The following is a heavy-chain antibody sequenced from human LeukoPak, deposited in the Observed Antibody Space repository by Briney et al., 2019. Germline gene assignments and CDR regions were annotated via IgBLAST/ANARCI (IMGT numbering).Heavy chain of an antibody. D-gene: IGHD1-1*01. CDR3: AKGDLTTTGTTSVDY. CDR2: IRYDGSNK. V-gene: IGHV3-30*02. Sequence: PGGSLRLSCAASGFTFSSYGMHWVRQAPGKGLEWVAFIRYDGSNKYYADPVKGRFTISRDNSKNTLYLQVNSLRAEDTAVYYCAKGDLTTTGTTSVDYWGQGTLVTVSS. J-gene: IGHJ4*02. CDR1: GFTFSSYG.